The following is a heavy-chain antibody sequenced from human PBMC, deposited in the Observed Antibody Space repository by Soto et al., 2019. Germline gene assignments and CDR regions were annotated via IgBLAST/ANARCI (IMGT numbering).Heavy chain of an antibody. CDR3: ARAPRYDLATDDYGMAV. CDR1: GDSVSSNSSA. D-gene: IGHD3-3*01. V-gene: IGHV6-1*01. J-gene: IGHJ6*02. CDR2: TYYRSKWYN. Sequence: PSQTHSLTCAISGDSVSSNSSAWDWIRQSPSRVLEWLGRTYYRSKWYNDYAVSVKSRITINPDTSTNQLSLQLNSVTPEDTAVYYSARAPRYDLATDDYGMAVWGQGTTVTSP.